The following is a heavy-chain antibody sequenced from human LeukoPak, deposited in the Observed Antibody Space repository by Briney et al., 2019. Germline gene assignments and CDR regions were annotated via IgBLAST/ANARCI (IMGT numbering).Heavy chain of an antibody. CDR2: ISGSGGST. CDR1: GFTFSGYP. Sequence: GGSLRLSCAAFGFTFSGYPMSGVGQPPGKGREWVSLISGSGGSTYYADSVKGRFTISRDNSKNTLYLQMNSLRAEDTAVYYCAKGRLRWPTDLDYWGQGTLVTVSS. D-gene: IGHD4-23*01. CDR3: AKGRLRWPTDLDY. J-gene: IGHJ4*02. V-gene: IGHV3-23*01.